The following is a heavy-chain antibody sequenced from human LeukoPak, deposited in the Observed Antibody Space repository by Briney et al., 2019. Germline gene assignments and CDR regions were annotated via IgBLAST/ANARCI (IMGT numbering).Heavy chain of an antibody. D-gene: IGHD1-26*01. Sequence: GGSLRLSCAASGFTFSSYGMHWVRQAPGKGLEWVAFIRYDGSNKYYADSVKGRFTISRDNSKNTLYLQMNSLRAEDTAVYYCAKAGIVGAPEAFDIWGQGTMVTVSS. V-gene: IGHV3-30*02. CDR2: IRYDGSNK. J-gene: IGHJ3*02. CDR1: GFTFSSYG. CDR3: AKAGIVGAPEAFDI.